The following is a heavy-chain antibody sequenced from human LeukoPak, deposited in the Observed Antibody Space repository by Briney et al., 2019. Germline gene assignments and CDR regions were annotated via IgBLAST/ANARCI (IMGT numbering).Heavy chain of an antibody. Sequence: PSETLSLTCAVYGGSFSGYYWSWIRQPPGKGLEWIGEINHSGSTNYNPSLKSRVTISVDTSKNQFSLKLSSATAADTAVYYCARLPWGYSYASYYYGMDVWGQGTLVTVSS. CDR3: ARLPWGYSYASYYYGMDV. V-gene: IGHV4-34*01. CDR2: INHSGST. J-gene: IGHJ6*02. CDR1: GGSFSGYY. D-gene: IGHD5-18*01.